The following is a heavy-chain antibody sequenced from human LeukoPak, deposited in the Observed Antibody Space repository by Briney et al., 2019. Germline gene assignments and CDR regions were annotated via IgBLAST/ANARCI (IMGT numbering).Heavy chain of an antibody. Sequence: SETLSLTCTVSGGSISSYYWSWIRQPAGKGLEWIGRIYTSGSTNYNPSLKSRVTISVDTSKNQFSLKLSSVTAADTAVYYCARPSRIAVAGTAHAFDIWGQGTMVTVSS. V-gene: IGHV4-4*07. CDR3: ARPSRIAVAGTAHAFDI. CDR2: IYTSGST. CDR1: GGSISSYY. J-gene: IGHJ3*02. D-gene: IGHD6-19*01.